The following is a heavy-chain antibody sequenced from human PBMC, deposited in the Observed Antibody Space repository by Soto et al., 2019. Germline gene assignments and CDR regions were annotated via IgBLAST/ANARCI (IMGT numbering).Heavy chain of an antibody. J-gene: IGHJ5*02. D-gene: IGHD3-16*01. CDR2: INPNSGGT. V-gene: IGHV1-2*02. Sequence: ASVKVSCKASGYTFTGYYMRWVRQAPGQGLEWMGWINPNSGGTNYAQKFQGRVTMTRDTSISTAYMELSRLRSDDTAVYYCARGHWDTFGYKPWGQGTLVTVSS. CDR3: ARGHWDTFGYKP. CDR1: GYTFTGYY.